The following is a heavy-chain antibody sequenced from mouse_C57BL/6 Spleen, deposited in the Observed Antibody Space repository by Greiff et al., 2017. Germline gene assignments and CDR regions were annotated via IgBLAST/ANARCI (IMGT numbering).Heavy chain of an antibody. CDR2: ISDGGSYT. J-gene: IGHJ2*01. CDR3: ARGYYDYDGGPFDY. D-gene: IGHD2-4*01. V-gene: IGHV5-4*01. Sequence: EVQGVASGGGLVKPGGSLKLSCAASGFTFSSYAMSWVRQTPEKRLEWVATISDGGSYTYYPDNVKGRFTISRDNAKNNLYLQMSHLKSEDTAMYYCARGYYDYDGGPFDYWGQGTTLTVSS. CDR1: GFTFSSYA.